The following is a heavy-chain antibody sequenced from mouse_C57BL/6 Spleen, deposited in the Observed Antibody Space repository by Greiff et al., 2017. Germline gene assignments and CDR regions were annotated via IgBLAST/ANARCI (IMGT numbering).Heavy chain of an antibody. J-gene: IGHJ1*03. CDR3: TKTTVEWYFDV. Sequence: QVQLKQSGAELVRPGASVTLSCKASGYTFTDYEMHWVKQTPVHGLEWIGAIDPETGGTAYNQKFKGKAILTADKSSSTAYMELRSLTSEDSAVYYCTKTTVEWYFDVWGTGTTVTVSS. CDR1: GYTFTDYE. D-gene: IGHD1-1*01. V-gene: IGHV1-15*01. CDR2: IDPETGGT.